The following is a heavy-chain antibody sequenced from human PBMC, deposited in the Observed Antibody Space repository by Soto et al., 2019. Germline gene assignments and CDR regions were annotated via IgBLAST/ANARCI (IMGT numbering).Heavy chain of an antibody. Sequence: QITLKESGPTLVKPTQTLTLTCTFSGFSLSTNGVGVGWIRQPPGKALEWLALIYWDDDKRYSPSLKSRLTXTXXTSKNRVVLTMTNMDPVDTATYYCAHSPRITIYAYWGQGTLVTVSS. J-gene: IGHJ4*02. CDR1: GFSLSTNGVG. CDR2: IYWDDDK. V-gene: IGHV2-5*02. D-gene: IGHD3-10*01. CDR3: AHSPRITIYAY.